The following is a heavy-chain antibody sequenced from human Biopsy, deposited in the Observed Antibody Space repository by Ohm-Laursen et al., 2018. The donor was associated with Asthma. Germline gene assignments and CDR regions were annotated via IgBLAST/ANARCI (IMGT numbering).Heavy chain of an antibody. CDR1: GFAVSRDY. CDR3: ARGDSSNWSHYYFDY. CDR2: IYSGGTS. V-gene: IGHV3-53*01. J-gene: IGHJ4*02. Sequence: SLRLSCTALGFAVSRDYMFWVRQAPGKGLEWASVIYSGGTSHTADSVRGRFTISRDYSKNTLYLQMHSLRAEDTAVYYCARGDSSNWSHYYFDYWGQGTLVTVSS. D-gene: IGHD3-22*01.